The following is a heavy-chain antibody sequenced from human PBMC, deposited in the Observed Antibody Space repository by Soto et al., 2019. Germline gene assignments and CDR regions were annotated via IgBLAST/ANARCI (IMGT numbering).Heavy chain of an antibody. Sequence: PSETLSLTCAVYGGSFSGYYWSWIRQPPGKGLEWIGEINHSGSTNYNPSLKSRVTISVDTSKNQFSLKLSSVTAADTAVYYCARAKKYLDYWGQGTLVTSPQ. J-gene: IGHJ4*02. CDR1: GGSFSGYY. V-gene: IGHV4-34*01. CDR3: ARAKKYLDY. CDR2: INHSGST.